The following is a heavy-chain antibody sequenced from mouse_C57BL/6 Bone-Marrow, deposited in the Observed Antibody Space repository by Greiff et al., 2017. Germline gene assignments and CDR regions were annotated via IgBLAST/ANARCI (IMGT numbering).Heavy chain of an antibody. J-gene: IGHJ1*03. CDR3: AKDYSNYWYFDV. CDR1: GFSLTSYG. D-gene: IGHD2-5*01. CDR2: IWRGGST. Sequence: VMLVESGPGLVQPSQSLSITCTVSGFSLTSYGVHWVRQSPGKGLEWLGVIWRGGSTDYNAAFMSRLSITKDNSKSQVFFKMNSLQADDTAIYYGAKDYSNYWYFDVWGTGTTVTVSS. V-gene: IGHV2-5*01.